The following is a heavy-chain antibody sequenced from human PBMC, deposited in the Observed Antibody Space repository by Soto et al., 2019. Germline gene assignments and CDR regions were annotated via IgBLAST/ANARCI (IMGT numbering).Heavy chain of an antibody. CDR1: GFTFRSDS. Sequence: RGSLRLSCAAPGFTFRSDSMNWARQAPGKGLEWVSYISSSSTTIYYADSVKGRFTISRDNAKNSLYLQMNSLRDEDTAVYYCARSRGYFAYWGQGTLVTVSS. CDR3: ARSRGYFAY. D-gene: IGHD3-10*01. J-gene: IGHJ4*02. CDR2: ISSSSTTI. V-gene: IGHV3-48*02.